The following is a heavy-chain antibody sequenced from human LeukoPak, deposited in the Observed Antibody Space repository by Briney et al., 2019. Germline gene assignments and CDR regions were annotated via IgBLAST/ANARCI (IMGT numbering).Heavy chain of an antibody. V-gene: IGHV3-20*04. Sequence: GGSLRLSCAASGFTFDDYGMSWVRQAPGKGLEWVSGFNWNGGSTGYADSVKGRFTISRDNAKNSLYLQMNSLRAEDTALYYCARGFYGDYDYYYMDVWGKGTTVTVSS. J-gene: IGHJ6*03. CDR2: FNWNGGST. D-gene: IGHD4-17*01. CDR3: ARGFYGDYDYYYMDV. CDR1: GFTFDDYG.